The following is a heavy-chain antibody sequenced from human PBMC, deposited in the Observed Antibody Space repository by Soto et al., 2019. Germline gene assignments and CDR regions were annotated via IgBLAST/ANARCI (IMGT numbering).Heavy chain of an antibody. CDR2: ISSSSSYI. V-gene: IGHV3-21*01. J-gene: IGHJ3*01. CDR1: GFTFSSYS. CDR3: ARARDYYDSSGYDAFDV. D-gene: IGHD3-22*01. Sequence: GGSLRLSCAASGFTFSSYSMNWVRQAPGKGLEWVSSISSSSSYIYYADSVKGRFTISRDNAKNSLYLQMNSLRAEDTAVYYCARARDYYDSSGYDAFDVWGQGTMVTVSS.